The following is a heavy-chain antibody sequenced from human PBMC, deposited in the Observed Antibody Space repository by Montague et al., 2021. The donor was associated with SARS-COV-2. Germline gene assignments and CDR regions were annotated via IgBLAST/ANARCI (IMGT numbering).Heavy chain of an antibody. J-gene: IGHJ6*02. CDR3: ARLGRQQLVRLSGMDV. CDR1: GGSISSSSYY. CDR2: IYYSGST. D-gene: IGHD6-13*01. V-gene: IGHV4-39*07. Sequence: SETLSLTCTVSGGSISSSSYYWGWIRQPPGKGLEWIGSIYYSGSTYYNPSHKSQVTISVDTSKNQFSLKLSSVTAADTAVYYCARLGRQQLVRLSGMDVWGQGTTVTVSS.